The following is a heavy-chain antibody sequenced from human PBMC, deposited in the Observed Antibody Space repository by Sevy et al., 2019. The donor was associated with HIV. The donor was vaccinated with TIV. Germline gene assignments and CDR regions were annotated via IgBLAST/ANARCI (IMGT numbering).Heavy chain of an antibody. CDR1: GFTFSSYS. CDR3: ARTKRWGTGTTPPPGVGWFDP. Sequence: GGSLRLSCAASGFTFSSYSMNWVRQAPGKGLEWVSSISSSSSYIYYADSVKGRFTISRDNAKNSLYLQMNSLRAEDTAVYYCARTKRWGTGTTPPPGVGWFDPWGQGTLVTVSS. V-gene: IGHV3-21*01. CDR2: ISSSSSYI. D-gene: IGHD7-27*01. J-gene: IGHJ5*02.